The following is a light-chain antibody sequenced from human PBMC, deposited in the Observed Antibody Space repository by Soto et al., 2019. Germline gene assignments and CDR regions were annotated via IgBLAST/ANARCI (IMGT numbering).Light chain of an antibody. Sequence: IQVTESPSTLSGSVGDRVTITCRASLTISSWLAWYQQKTGKAPKLLIYKASTLKSGVPSRFSGSGSGTEFTLTISSLQPDDFATYYCQHYNSYSESFGQATKV. V-gene: IGKV1-5*03. J-gene: IGKJ1*01. CDR1: LTISSW. CDR3: QHYNSYSES. CDR2: KAS.